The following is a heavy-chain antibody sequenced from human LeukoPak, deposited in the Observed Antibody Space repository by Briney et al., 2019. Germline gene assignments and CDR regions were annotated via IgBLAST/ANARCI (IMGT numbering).Heavy chain of an antibody. D-gene: IGHD1-26*01. V-gene: IGHV3-21*01. Sequence: GSLRLSCAASGFTFSSYSMNWVRQAPGKGLEWVSSISSSSSYIYYADSVKGRFTISRDNAKNSLYLQMNSLRDEDTAVYYCASYSGSYPPPFDYWGQGALVTVSS. J-gene: IGHJ4*02. CDR2: ISSSSSYI. CDR1: GFTFSSYS. CDR3: ASYSGSYPPPFDY.